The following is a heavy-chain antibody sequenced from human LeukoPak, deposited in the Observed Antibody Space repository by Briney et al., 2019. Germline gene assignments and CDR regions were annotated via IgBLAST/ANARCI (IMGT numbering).Heavy chain of an antibody. Sequence: GESLRLSCAASGFTFSSYMMTWVRQAPGKGLEWVANIKPDGGEKFYVDSVRGRFTISRDTYKNKLYLQMNSLRAEDTAVYYCARDRCSTTSCWLNAFDVWGQGTMVTVSS. V-gene: IGHV3-7*03. CDR3: ARDRCSTTSCWLNAFDV. CDR2: IKPDGGEK. D-gene: IGHD2-2*01. J-gene: IGHJ3*01. CDR1: GFTFSSYM.